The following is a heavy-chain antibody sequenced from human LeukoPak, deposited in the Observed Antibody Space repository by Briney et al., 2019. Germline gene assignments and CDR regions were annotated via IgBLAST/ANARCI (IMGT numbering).Heavy chain of an antibody. V-gene: IGHV3-15*01. CDR3: TWGASWPGLAFHY. CDR2: IKSKGSGETT. CDR1: GFTFSSAW. J-gene: IGHJ4*02. D-gene: IGHD2-2*01. Sequence: GGSLRLSCAASGFTFSSAWMNWVRQDPGKGLEWVGRIKSKGSGETTDYAAPVKDRFTISRDDSKNTLYLQMNSLKNEDTAAYYCTWGASWPGLAFHYWGQGTLVTVSS.